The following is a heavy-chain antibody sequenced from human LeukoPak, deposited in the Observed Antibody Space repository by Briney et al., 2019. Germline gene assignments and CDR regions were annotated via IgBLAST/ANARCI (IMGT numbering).Heavy chain of an antibody. CDR1: GCTIRSTTYY. V-gene: IGHV4-39*07. CDR2: IYYSGNT. J-gene: IGHJ4*02. Sequence: SETLSLTCSVSGCTIRSTTYYWGWIRQPPGKGLEWIGSIYYSGNTYYSPSLMSRVTISVDTSKNQFSLNLSSVTAADTAVYFCARAPHFFDTSGSRYYFDYWGQGALVTVSS. D-gene: IGHD3-22*01. CDR3: ARAPHFFDTSGSRYYFDY.